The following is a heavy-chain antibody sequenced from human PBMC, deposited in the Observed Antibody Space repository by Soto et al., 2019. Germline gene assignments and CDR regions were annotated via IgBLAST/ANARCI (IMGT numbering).Heavy chain of an antibody. CDR1: GGSISSGRHY. D-gene: IGHD1-7*01. CDR3: ARHWTWNYESKWFDP. J-gene: IGHJ5*02. CDR2: MYYSGST. Sequence: QLQLQESGPGLVKPSETLSLTCTVSGGSISSGRHYWGWIRQPPGRGLEWIGSMYYSGSTYYNPSHKCRVTISVDTSKNQFSLKLSSVTAADTAVYVCARHWTWNYESKWFDPWGQGTLVTVSS. V-gene: IGHV4-39*01.